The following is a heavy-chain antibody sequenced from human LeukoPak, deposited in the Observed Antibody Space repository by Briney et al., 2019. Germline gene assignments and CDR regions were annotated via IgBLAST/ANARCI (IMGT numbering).Heavy chain of an antibody. V-gene: IGHV3-7*01. CDR2: IKQDGSEK. Sequence: PGGSLRLSCAASGFTFSSYWMSWVRQAPGKGLEWVANIKQDGSEKYYVDSVKGRFTISRDNAKNSLYLQMNSLRAEDTAVYYCASVSSGYWSHDAFDIWGQGTMVTVSS. J-gene: IGHJ3*02. CDR1: GFTFSSYW. CDR3: ASVSSGYWSHDAFDI. D-gene: IGHD3-22*01.